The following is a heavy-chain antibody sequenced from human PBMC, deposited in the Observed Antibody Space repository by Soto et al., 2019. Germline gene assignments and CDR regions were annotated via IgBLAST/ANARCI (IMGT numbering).Heavy chain of an antibody. CDR1: GYTFTSYA. D-gene: IGHD1-26*01. CDR3: ARDKGGGFVDTGIVGVAGY. V-gene: IGHV1-3*01. Sequence: ASVKVSCKASGYTFTSYAIQWVRQAPGQRLEWMGWINAGNGNTKYSQKFQGRVTITRDTSASTAFLELSSLRSEDTAVYYCARDKGGGFVDTGIVGVAGYWGQGTEVTVSS. CDR2: INAGNGNT. J-gene: IGHJ4*02.